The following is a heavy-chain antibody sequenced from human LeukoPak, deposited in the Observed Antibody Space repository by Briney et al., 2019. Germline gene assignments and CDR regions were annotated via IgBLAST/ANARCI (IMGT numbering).Heavy chain of an antibody. D-gene: IGHD3-10*01. CDR2: ISACGGST. CDR1: GFTFSSYA. V-gene: IGHV3-23*01. J-gene: IGHJ4*02. CDR3: AKDQMVRGVMNSFDY. Sequence: PGGSLRLSCAASGFTFSSYAMTWVRQAPGKGLEWVSTISACGGSTYYADSVKGRFTISRDNSKNTLYLQMKSLRAEDTPVYYCAKDQMVRGVMNSFDYWGEGRPVTASS.